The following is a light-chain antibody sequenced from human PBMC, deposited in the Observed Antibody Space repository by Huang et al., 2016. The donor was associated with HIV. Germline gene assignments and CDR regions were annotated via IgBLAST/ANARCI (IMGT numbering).Light chain of an antibody. CDR3: QQSYISAYT. CDR2: AAS. CDR1: QSISIH. V-gene: IGKV1-39*01. Sequence: DIQMTQSPSSLSASVGDRVTITCRASQSISIHLNWYQQKAGKAPKFLIYAASSLQSGVPSRFSGSGSGTDFTLTISSLQPEDFATYYCQQSYISAYTFGQGTKLQI. J-gene: IGKJ2*01.